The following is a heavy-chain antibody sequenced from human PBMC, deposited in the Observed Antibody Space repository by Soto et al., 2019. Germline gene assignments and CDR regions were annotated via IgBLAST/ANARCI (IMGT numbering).Heavy chain of an antibody. CDR1: GVTFSSFA. CDR3: AKLDLGYCSSTSCRAFDP. Sequence: VSLRLSCAASGVTFSSFAMSWVRQAPWKGLEWVSGISGSGGSTYHADSVKGRFTISRDNSKNTLYLQMNSLRAEDTAVYYCAKLDLGYCSSTSCRAFDPWGQGTLVTVSS. J-gene: IGHJ5*02. CDR2: ISGSGGST. D-gene: IGHD2-2*01. V-gene: IGHV3-23*01.